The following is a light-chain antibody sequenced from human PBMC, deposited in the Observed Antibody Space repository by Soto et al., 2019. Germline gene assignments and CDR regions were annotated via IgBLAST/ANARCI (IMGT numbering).Light chain of an antibody. CDR2: EVS. CDR1: QSLLHSDGKTY. J-gene: IGKJ1*01. V-gene: IGKV2D-29*01. Sequence: DIVMTQTPLSLSVTPGQPASISCKSSQSLLHSDGKTYLYWLLQRPSQPPQLLMYEVSNRFSGGPDRVNGGGAGTDFKLEISRVEDDDGGLYYCMQSIKLWTFGQGTKVEIK. CDR3: MQSIKLWT.